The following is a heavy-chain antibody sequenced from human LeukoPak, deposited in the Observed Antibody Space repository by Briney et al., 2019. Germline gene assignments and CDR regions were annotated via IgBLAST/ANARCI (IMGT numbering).Heavy chain of an antibody. J-gene: IGHJ4*02. CDR3: ARDLTGLFDY. CDR2: IIPILGIA. CDR1: GGTFSSYA. V-gene: IGHV1-69*04. Sequence: SVKVSCKASGGTFSSYAISWVRQAPGQGLEWMGRIIPILGIANYAQKFQGRVTITADKPTSTAYMELSSLRSEDTAVYYCARDLTGLFDYWGQGTLVTVSS.